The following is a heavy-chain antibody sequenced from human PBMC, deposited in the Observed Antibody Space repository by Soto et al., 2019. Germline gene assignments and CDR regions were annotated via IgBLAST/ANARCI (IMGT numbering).Heavy chain of an antibody. J-gene: IGHJ6*02. D-gene: IGHD3-16*01. CDR2: IYCSGST. Sequence: SETLSLTCTVSGGSMSSYYWSWIRQPPGKGLEWIGSIYCSGSTNYNPSLKSRVTISVDTSKNQFSLKLSSVTAADTAVYYCARDLGPEVYYYYYGMDVWGQGTTVTVSS. CDR1: GGSMSSYY. V-gene: IGHV4-59*01. CDR3: ARDLGPEVYYYYYGMDV.